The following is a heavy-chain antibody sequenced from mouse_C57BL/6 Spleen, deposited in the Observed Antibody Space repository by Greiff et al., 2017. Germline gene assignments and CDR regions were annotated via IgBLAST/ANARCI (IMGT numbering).Heavy chain of an antibody. V-gene: IGHV1-59*01. J-gene: IGHJ2*01. CDR3: ESRYGYEGRSDN. D-gene: IGHD2-2*01. CDR2: IDPSDSYT. CDR1: GYTFTSSW. Sequence: QVQLQQPGAELVRPGTSVRLSCKASGYTFTSSWMHWVKQRPGQGLEWIGVIDPSDSYTNYNQKFKGKATLTVDTSSSTAYMQLSSLTSEDSAVYYSESRYGYEGRSDNWGQGATVTVS.